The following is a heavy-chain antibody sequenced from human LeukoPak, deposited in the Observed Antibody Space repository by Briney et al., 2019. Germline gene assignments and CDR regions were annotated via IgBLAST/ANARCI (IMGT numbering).Heavy chain of an antibody. Sequence: ASVRVSCKASGYTFSNYDINWVRQATGQGLEWMGWMNPRSGNKGYVDKFQGRVSMTADTSINTAYLELSGLRSEDTAVYFCARDAQYSSAWNFDYWGQGTVVTVSS. V-gene: IGHV1-8*01. CDR2: MNPRSGNK. D-gene: IGHD3-22*01. J-gene: IGHJ4*02. CDR1: GYTFSNYD. CDR3: ARDAQYSSAWNFDY.